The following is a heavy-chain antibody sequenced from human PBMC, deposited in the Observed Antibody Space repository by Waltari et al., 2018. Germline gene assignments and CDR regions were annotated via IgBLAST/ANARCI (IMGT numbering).Heavy chain of an antibody. D-gene: IGHD3-10*01. J-gene: IGHJ4*02. V-gene: IGHV4-39*01. Sequence: QLQLQESGPGLVKPSETLSLTCTVSGGSISSGTCYWAWIRQPPGKGLEWIGNFYYRGNTYYRQSLKSRGTISVDTSKNQFSLKLSSVTAADTAVYYCARYYFGSGSSHFDYWGQGTLLTVSS. CDR1: GGSISSGTCY. CDR3: ARYYFGSGSSHFDY. CDR2: FYYRGNT.